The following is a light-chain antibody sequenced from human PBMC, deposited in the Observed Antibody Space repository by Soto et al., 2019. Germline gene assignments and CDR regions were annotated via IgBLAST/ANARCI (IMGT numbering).Light chain of an antibody. CDR1: QSISDN. CDR2: GAS. J-gene: IGKJ1*01. V-gene: IGKV3-15*01. CDR3: QQYNNWPRT. Sequence: EMVMTQSPAALSVSPGERATLSCRASQSISDNLAWYQHKPGQAPRLLIYGASTRATDIPARFSGSGSGTEFTLTISSLPPEDSAVYYCQQYNNWPRTFGQGTKVEIK.